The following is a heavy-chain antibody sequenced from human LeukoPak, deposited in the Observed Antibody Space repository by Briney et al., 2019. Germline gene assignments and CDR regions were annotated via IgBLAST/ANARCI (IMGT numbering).Heavy chain of an antibody. D-gene: IGHD2-15*01. CDR1: GGSISSGGYY. J-gene: IGHJ4*02. Sequence: PSETLSLTCTVSGGSISSGGYYWSWIRQHPGKGLEWIGYIYYSGSTYYNPSLKSRVTISVDTSKNQFSLKLSSATAADTAVYYCAREGGSGKKTPVYFDYWGQGTLVTVSS. CDR2: IYYSGST. V-gene: IGHV4-31*03. CDR3: AREGGSGKKTPVYFDY.